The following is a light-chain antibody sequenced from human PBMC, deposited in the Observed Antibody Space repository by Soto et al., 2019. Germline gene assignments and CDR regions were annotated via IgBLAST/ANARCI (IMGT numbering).Light chain of an antibody. CDR2: HAY. J-gene: IGKJ5*01. CDR1: QSISSW. Sequence: DIQMTQSPSTLSASVGDRVTLTCRASQSISSWLAWYQQKPGKAPKLLIYHAYSLESGVPSRFSGSESGTEFTLTISSLQPEDFATYYCLQDYTYPYTFGQGTRLEIK. CDR3: LQDYTYPYT. V-gene: IGKV1-5*01.